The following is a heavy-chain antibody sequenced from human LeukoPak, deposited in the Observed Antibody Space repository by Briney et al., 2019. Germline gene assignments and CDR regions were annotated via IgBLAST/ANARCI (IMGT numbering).Heavy chain of an antibody. CDR1: GFTFSSYS. Sequence: GSLRLSCAASGFTFSSYSMNWVRQAPGKGLEWIGEINHSGSTNYNPSLKSRVTISVDTSKNQFSLKLSSVTAADTAVYYCARGGTVVTPSFDYWGQGTLVTVSS. J-gene: IGHJ4*02. D-gene: IGHD4-23*01. CDR2: INHSGST. CDR3: ARGGTVVTPSFDY. V-gene: IGHV4-34*01.